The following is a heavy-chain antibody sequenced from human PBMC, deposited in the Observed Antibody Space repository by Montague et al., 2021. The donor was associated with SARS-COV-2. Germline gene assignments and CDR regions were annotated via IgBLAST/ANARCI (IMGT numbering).Heavy chain of an antibody. CDR3: ARVNPSYDFWSGPNWFDP. J-gene: IGHJ5*02. CDR2: LSANGGAT. D-gene: IGHD3-3*01. Sequence: SLRLSCAASALTFSSYSMTWVRQAPGQGLQWVSALSANGGATSYLDSVKGRFTISRDNSKSTLYLQMNSLRAEDTGVYYCARVNPSYDFWSGPNWFDPWGQGTPVIVSS. V-gene: IGHV3-23*01. CDR1: ALTFSSYS.